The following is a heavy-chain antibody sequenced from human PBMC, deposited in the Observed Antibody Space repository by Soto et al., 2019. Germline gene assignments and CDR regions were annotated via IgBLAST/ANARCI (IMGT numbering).Heavy chain of an antibody. D-gene: IGHD2-2*01. CDR2: IYHSGIT. Sequence: QLQLQESGSGLVKPSQTLSLTCAVSGGSISSGYSWSWIRQPPGKGLEWIGYIYHSGITYYNPSLKSRVTISVDLSKNQFSLKLSSVTAADTAVYYCARGYCSITSCSNWLDPLGQEPLLTVSS. CDR1: GGSISSGYS. V-gene: IGHV4-30-2*01. CDR3: ARGYCSITSCSNWLDP. J-gene: IGHJ5*02.